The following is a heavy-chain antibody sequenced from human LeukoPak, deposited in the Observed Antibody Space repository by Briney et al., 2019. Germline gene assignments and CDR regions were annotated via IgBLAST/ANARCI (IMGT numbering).Heavy chain of an antibody. D-gene: IGHD5-12*01. V-gene: IGHV1-69*06. CDR1: GGTFSSYA. J-gene: IGHJ3*02. Sequence: AASVKVSCKASGGTFSSYAISWVRQAPGQGLEWMGGIIPIFGTANYAQKFQGRVTITADKSTSTAYMELRSLRSDDTAVYYCARGLQENLAWLQAFSAFDIWGQGTMVTVSS. CDR2: IIPIFGTA. CDR3: ARGLQENLAWLQAFSAFDI.